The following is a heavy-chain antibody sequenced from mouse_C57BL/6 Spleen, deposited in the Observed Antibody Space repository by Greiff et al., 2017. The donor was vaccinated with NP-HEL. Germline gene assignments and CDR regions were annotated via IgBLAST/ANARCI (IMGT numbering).Heavy chain of an antibody. Sequence: EVQLQESGGGLVKPGGSLKLSCAASGFTFSSYAMSWVRQTPEKRLEWVATISDGGGYTYYPDNVKGRFTISRDNAKNNLYLQMSHLKSEDTAMYYCAVYSYYFDYWGKGTTLTVAS. CDR3: AVYSYYFDY. CDR2: ISDGGGYT. J-gene: IGHJ2*01. D-gene: IGHD2-1*01. V-gene: IGHV5-4*01. CDR1: GFTFSSYA.